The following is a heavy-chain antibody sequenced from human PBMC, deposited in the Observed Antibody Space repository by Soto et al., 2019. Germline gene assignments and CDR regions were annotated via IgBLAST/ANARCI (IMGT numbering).Heavy chain of an antibody. CDR1: GGTFSSYA. J-gene: IGHJ4*02. D-gene: IGHD3-10*01. Sequence: SVKVSCKASGGTFSSYAISWVRQAPGQGLEWMGGIIPIFGTANYAQKFKGRVTITADESTSTAYMELSSLRSEDTAVYYCARDISLSMVRGVIITAVYFDYWGQGTLVRLL. CDR2: IIPIFGTA. V-gene: IGHV1-69*13. CDR3: ARDISLSMVRGVIITAVYFDY.